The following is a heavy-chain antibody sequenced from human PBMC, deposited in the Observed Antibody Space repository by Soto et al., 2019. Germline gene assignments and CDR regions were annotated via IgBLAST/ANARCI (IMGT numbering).Heavy chain of an antibody. CDR3: AKDVGRLGELWGYFQS. J-gene: IGHJ1*01. D-gene: IGHD3-16*01. Sequence: GGSLRLSCTVSGFTFEDFAMHWVRQAPGQGLEWVSGINWNGVNKGYAESVLGRFTISRDNAKKSLYLDMNYLRPEDTALYFCAKDVGRLGELWGYFQSWGQGTMLTVSS. CDR1: GFTFEDFA. CDR2: INWNGVNK. V-gene: IGHV3-9*01.